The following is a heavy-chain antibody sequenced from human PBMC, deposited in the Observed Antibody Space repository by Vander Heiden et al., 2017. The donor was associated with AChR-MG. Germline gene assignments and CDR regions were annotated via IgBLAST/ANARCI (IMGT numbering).Heavy chain of an antibody. CDR2: IKKDGSEK. CDR3: VREGVARYGMDV. D-gene: IGHD2-15*01. J-gene: IGHJ6*02. V-gene: IGHV3-7*01. Sequence: EVELVESGGGLVQPGGSLRLSCAASGFTFRNNWMTGVRRAPGKGLEWVANIKKDGSEKYYVDSVKGRFTISRDNAKNSLYLQMNSLSAEDTAVYYCVREGVARYGMDVWGQGTTVTVSS. CDR1: GFTFRNNW.